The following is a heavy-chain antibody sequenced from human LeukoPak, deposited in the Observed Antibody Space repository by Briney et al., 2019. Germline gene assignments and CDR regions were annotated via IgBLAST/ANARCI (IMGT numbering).Heavy chain of an antibody. D-gene: IGHD2-21*02. J-gene: IGHJ4*02. Sequence: GRSLRLSCAASGFTFSSYGMHWVRQAPGKGLEWVAVIWYDGSNKYYADSVKGRFTISRDNSKNTLYLQMNSLRGEDTAVYYCGKDRGGDIPFDYWGQGTLVTVSS. CDR2: IWYDGSNK. CDR3: GKDRGGDIPFDY. CDR1: GFTFSSYG. V-gene: IGHV3-33*06.